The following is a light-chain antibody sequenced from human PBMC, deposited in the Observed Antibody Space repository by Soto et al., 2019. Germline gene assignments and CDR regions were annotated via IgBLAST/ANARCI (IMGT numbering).Light chain of an antibody. CDR3: LQYNDWWIT. Sequence: ETVMTQSPATLSVSPGERATLSCRASQSVYINLAWYQQKPGQAPRLLIYGASTRATGIPARFSGSGSGTEFTLTISSLQSEDFAVYYCLQYNDWWITFGQGTRLEIK. CDR1: QSVYIN. V-gene: IGKV3-15*01. J-gene: IGKJ5*01. CDR2: GAS.